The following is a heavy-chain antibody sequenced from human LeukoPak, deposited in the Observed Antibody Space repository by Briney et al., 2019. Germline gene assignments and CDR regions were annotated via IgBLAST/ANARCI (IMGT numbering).Heavy chain of an antibody. D-gene: IGHD3-10*01. V-gene: IGHV4-61*02. J-gene: IGHJ4*02. CDR3: ARVRVRGDMADY. CDR1: GGSISSGSYY. Sequence: SETLSLTCTVSGGSISSGSYYWSWIRQPAGKGLEWIGRIYTSGSTNYNPSLKSRVTISVDTSKNQFSLKLSSVTAADTAVYYCARVRVRGDMADYWGQGTLVTVSS. CDR2: IYTSGST.